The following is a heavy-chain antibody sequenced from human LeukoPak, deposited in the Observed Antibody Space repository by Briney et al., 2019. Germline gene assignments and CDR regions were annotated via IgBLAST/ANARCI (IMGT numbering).Heavy chain of an antibody. CDR2: ISWNSGSI. Sequence: GRSLRLSCAASGFTFDDYAMHWVRQAPGKGLEWVSGISWNSGSIGCADSVKGRFTISRDNAKNSLYLQMDSLRAEDTALYYCAKDTTRYSSGWDWGQGTLVTVSS. V-gene: IGHV3-9*01. CDR3: AKDTTRYSSGWD. CDR1: GFTFDDYA. J-gene: IGHJ4*02. D-gene: IGHD6-19*01.